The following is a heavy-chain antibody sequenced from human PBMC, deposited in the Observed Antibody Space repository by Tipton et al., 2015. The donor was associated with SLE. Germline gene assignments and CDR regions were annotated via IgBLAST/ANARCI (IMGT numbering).Heavy chain of an antibody. J-gene: IGHJ4*02. CDR2: IYYTGST. CDR1: GGSISFDY. V-gene: IGHV4-4*07. Sequence: TLSLTCTVSGGSISFDYWSWIRQSAGRGLEWIGSIYYTGSTYYNPSLKSRVTMSVDTSKNQFSLRLSSVTAADTAVYYCARQYYCGPGSCPMGYWGQGTLVSVSS. CDR3: ARQYYCGPGSCPMGY. D-gene: IGHD3-10*01.